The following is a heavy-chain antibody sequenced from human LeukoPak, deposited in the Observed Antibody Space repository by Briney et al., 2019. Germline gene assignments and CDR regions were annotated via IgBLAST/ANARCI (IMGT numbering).Heavy chain of an antibody. CDR2: IIPIFGTA. D-gene: IGHD3-22*01. J-gene: IGHJ5*02. CDR3: ARGGGTMIVVNWFDP. CDR1: GGTFSSYA. Sequence: SVKVSCKASGGTFSSYAISWVRQAPGQGLEWMGGIIPIFGTANYAQKFQGRVTITADESTSTAYMELSSLRSEGTAVYYCARGGGTMIVVNWFDPWGQGTLVTVSS. V-gene: IGHV1-69*13.